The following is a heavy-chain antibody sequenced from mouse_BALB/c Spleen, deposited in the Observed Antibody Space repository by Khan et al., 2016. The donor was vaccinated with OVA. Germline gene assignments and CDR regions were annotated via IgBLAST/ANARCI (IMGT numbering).Heavy chain of an antibody. D-gene: IGHD3-3*01. Sequence: EVQLQQSGPELVKPGASVKISCKTSGFTFIEYTLHWVKQSHGKSLDWIGVITPKNGVTSYNQNFKGKATLTVDKSSSTAYMEFRSLTSEDSAVYYCARDAGRYWGQGTSVTVSS. J-gene: IGHJ4*01. CDR1: GFTFIEYT. CDR2: ITPKNGVT. CDR3: ARDAGRY. V-gene: IGHV1-26*01.